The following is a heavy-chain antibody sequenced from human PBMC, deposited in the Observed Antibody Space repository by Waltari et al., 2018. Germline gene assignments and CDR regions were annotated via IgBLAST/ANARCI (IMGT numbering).Heavy chain of an antibody. CDR3: ARHGKYCSSSNICFWNPNYFDP. V-gene: IGHV4-39*01. Sequence: QLQLQESGPGLVKPSETLSLTCTVSGGSISSRRSYWGWIRQPPGKGLEWIGSIFYSGSTYYNPSLKSRVTMSVDTSKNQFSLKLSSVTAADTSVYFCARHGKYCSSSNICFWNPNYFDPWGQGTLVTVSS. CDR2: IFYSGST. J-gene: IGHJ5*02. D-gene: IGHD2-2*01. CDR1: GGSISSRRSY.